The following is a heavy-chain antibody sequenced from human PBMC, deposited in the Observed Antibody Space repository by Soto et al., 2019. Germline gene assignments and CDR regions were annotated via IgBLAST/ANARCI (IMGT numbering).Heavy chain of an antibody. V-gene: IGHV3-30*03. D-gene: IGHD4-17*01. J-gene: IGHJ4*02. CDR2: ISYDGSNK. Sequence: PGGSLRLSCAASGFTFSSYGMHWVRQAPGKGLEWVAVISYDGSNKYYADSVKGRFTISRDNSKNTLYLQMNSLRAEDTAVYYCAREIDPGATTVVTGYWGQGT. CDR3: AREIDPGATTVVTGY. CDR1: GFTFSSYG.